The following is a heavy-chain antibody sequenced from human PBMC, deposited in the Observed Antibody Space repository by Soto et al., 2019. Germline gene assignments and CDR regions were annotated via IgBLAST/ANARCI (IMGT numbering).Heavy chain of an antibody. J-gene: IGHJ6*01. CDR2: IYTSXST. CDR1: GGTSIGLD. CDR3: TRGIGAYLFHGMDV. V-gene: IGHV4-4*07. D-gene: IGHD2-21*01. Sequence: TVAGGTSIGLDGSWIRQPAVKGLEWIGRIYTSXSTNYNPCRKSRVTMSVDTSKNQFPLKLSSVTAADTAVYFCTRGIGAYLFHGMDVRGQRPTLTVYS.